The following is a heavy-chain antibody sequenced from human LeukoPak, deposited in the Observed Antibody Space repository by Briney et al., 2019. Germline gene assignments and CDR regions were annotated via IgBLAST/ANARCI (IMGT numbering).Heavy chain of an antibody. CDR3: AGVVAATGYFDY. Sequence: GGSLRLSCAASAFTFSSYAMSWVRQAPGKGLEWVSAISGSGGSTYYADSVKGRFTISRDNSKNTLYLQMNSLRAEDTAVYYCAGVVAATGYFDYWGQGTLVTVSS. CDR2: ISGSGGST. V-gene: IGHV3-23*01. J-gene: IGHJ4*02. CDR1: AFTFSSYA. D-gene: IGHD2-15*01.